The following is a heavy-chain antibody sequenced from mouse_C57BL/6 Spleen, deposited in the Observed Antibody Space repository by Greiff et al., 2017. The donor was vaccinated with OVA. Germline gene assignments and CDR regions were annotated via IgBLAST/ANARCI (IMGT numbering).Heavy chain of an antibody. CDR3: ARSFSDY. V-gene: IGHV1-82*01. CDR2: IYPGDGGT. CDR1: GYAFSSSW. J-gene: IGHJ2*01. Sequence: QVQLQQSGPELVKPGASVKISCKASGYAFSSSWMNWVKQRPGKGLEWIGRIYPGDGGTNYNGKFKGKATLTADKSSSTAYMQLSSLTSEDSAVYFCARSFSDYWGQGTTLTVSS.